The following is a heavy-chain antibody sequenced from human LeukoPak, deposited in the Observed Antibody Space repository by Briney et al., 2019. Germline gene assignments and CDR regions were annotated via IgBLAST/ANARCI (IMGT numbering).Heavy chain of an antibody. D-gene: IGHD3-10*01. CDR1: GGSISSSSYY. CDR2: IYYSGST. Sequence: SETLSLTCTVSGGSISSSSYYWGWIRQPPGKGLEWIGSIYYSGSTNYNPSLKSRVTISVDTSKNQFSLKLSSVTAADTAMYYCARDGSYGSGRRYYYYGMDVWGQGTTVTVSS. CDR3: ARDGSYGSGRRYYYYGMDV. V-gene: IGHV4-39*07. J-gene: IGHJ6*02.